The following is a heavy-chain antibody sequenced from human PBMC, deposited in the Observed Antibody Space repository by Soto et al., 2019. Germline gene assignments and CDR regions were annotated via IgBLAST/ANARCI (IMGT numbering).Heavy chain of an antibody. Sequence: ASVKVSCKASGYTFTSYGISWVRQAPGQGLEWMGWISAYNGNTNYAQKLQGRVTMTTDTSTSTAYMELRSLRSDDTAVYYCARDLFPGIAVAGTALHYWGQGTQVTVSS. J-gene: IGHJ4*02. D-gene: IGHD6-19*01. CDR1: GYTFTSYG. V-gene: IGHV1-18*01. CDR2: ISAYNGNT. CDR3: ARDLFPGIAVAGTALHY.